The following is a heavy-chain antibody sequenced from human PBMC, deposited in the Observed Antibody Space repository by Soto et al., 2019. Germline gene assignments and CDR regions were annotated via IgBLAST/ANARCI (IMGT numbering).Heavy chain of an antibody. CDR1: GGSISSSSYY. Sequence: TSDTLSLTCTVSGGSISSSSYYWGWIRQPPGKGLEWIGSIYYSGSTYYNPSLKSRVTISVDTSKNQFSLKLSSVTAADTAVYYCARRRREGATYYFDYWGQGTLVTVSS. CDR3: ARRRREGATYYFDY. D-gene: IGHD1-26*01. J-gene: IGHJ4*02. V-gene: IGHV4-39*01. CDR2: IYYSGST.